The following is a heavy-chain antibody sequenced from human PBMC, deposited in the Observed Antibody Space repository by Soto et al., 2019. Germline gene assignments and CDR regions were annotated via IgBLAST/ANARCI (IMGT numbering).Heavy chain of an antibody. CDR3: ARAPMRASRSSSSWYYYYYVLDV. J-gene: IGHJ6*02. D-gene: IGHD6-13*01. CDR2: TYYRSKWYN. Sequence: SQTLSLTCAISGDSVSSNSAAWNWIRQSPSRGLEWLGRTYYRSKWYNDYAVSVKSRITINPDTSKNQFSLQLNSVTPEDTAVYYCARAPMRASRSSSSWYYYYYVLDVWGQGSTVTVSS. V-gene: IGHV6-1*01. CDR1: GDSVSSNSAA.